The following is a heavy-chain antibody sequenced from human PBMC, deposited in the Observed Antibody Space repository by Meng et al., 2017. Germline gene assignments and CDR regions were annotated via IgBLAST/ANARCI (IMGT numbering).Heavy chain of an antibody. CDR1: GFTVSSNY. CDR2: ISGSGGST. V-gene: IGHV3-23*01. J-gene: IGHJ4*02. CDR3: AKAHKYYYDSSGYWDFDY. D-gene: IGHD3-22*01. Sequence: GESLKISCAASGFTVSSNYMSWVRQAPGKGLEWVSAISGSGGSTYYADPVKGRFTISRDNSKNTLYLQMNSLRAEDTAVYYCAKAHKYYYDSSGYWDFDYWGQGTLVTVSS.